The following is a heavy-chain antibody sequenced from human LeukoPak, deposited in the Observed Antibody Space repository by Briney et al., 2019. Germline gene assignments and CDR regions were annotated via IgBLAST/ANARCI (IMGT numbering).Heavy chain of an antibody. J-gene: IGHJ6*02. CDR2: ISSSGSTI. Sequence: GGSLRLSCAASGFTFSSYEMNWVRQAPGKGLEWVSYISSSGSTIYYADSVKGRFTISRDNAKNSLYLQMNSLRAEDTAVYYCARGGIAAAGTLYYGMDVWGQGTTVTVSS. D-gene: IGHD6-13*01. V-gene: IGHV3-48*03. CDR1: GFTFSSYE. CDR3: ARGGIAAAGTLYYGMDV.